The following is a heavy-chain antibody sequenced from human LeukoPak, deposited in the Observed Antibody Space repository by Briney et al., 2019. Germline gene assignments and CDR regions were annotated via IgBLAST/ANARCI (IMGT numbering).Heavy chain of an antibody. CDR2: ISDRGSRT. J-gene: IGHJ4*02. D-gene: IGHD3-22*01. Sequence: GGSLRLSCAVSGITLSNYGMSWVRQAPGKVLEWVAGISDRGSRTNYADYVKGRFTISTDHHKNTLYLQMNSLRAEDTAVYFCAKRGVVIRVILVGFHKEAYYFDSWGQGALVTVSS. CDR3: AKRGVVIRVILVGFHKEAYYFDS. V-gene: IGHV3-23*01. CDR1: GITLSNYG.